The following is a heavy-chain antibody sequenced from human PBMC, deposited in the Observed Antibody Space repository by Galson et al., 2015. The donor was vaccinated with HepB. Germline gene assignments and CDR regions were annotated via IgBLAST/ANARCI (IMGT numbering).Heavy chain of an antibody. CDR2: ISYDGSNK. CDR3: ARDLNYYDSSGYVAYFDY. D-gene: IGHD3-22*01. J-gene: IGHJ4*02. CDR1: GFTFSSYA. Sequence: SLRLSCAASGFTFSSYAMHWVRQAPGKGLEWVAVISYDGSNKYYADSVKGRFTISRDNSKNTLYLQMNSLRAEDTAVYYCARDLNYYDSSGYVAYFDYWGQGTLVTVSS. V-gene: IGHV3-30-3*01.